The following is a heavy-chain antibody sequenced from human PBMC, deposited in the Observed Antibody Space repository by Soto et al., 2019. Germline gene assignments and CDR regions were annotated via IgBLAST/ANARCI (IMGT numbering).Heavy chain of an antibody. J-gene: IGHJ6*02. D-gene: IGHD5-12*01. V-gene: IGHV1-69*13. CDR1: GYTFTSYA. CDR2: IIPIFGTA. Sequence: ASVKVSCKASGYTFTSYAISWVRQAPGQGLEWMGGIIPIFGTANYAQKFQGRVTITADESTSTAYMELSSPRSEDTAVYYCAREFRRDGYNYHYYYGMDVWGQGTTVTVSS. CDR3: AREFRRDGYNYHYYYGMDV.